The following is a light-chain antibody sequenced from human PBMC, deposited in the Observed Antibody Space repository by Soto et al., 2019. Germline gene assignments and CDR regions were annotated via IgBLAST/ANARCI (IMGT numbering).Light chain of an antibody. CDR3: QHSAS. J-gene: IGKJ3*01. V-gene: IGKV3-20*01. CDR1: QPVFIRY. Sequence: ETVLTQSPGTLSLSPGERATLSCRASQPVFIRYLAWYQQKPGQAPRLLIYGASTRATGIPDRFSGSGSGTDFTLTVSRLEPEDFAVYYCQHSASFGPGTKVDIK. CDR2: GAS.